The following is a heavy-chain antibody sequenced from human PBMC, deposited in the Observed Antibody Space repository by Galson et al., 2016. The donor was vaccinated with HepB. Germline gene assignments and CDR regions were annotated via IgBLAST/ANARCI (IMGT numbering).Heavy chain of an antibody. CDR2: ISTRSSYI. J-gene: IGHJ3*02. V-gene: IGHV3-21*01. CDR1: GFTFSISS. CDR3: ARTLPRAGAFDI. Sequence: SLRLSCAASGFTFSISSMNWVRQAPGKGLEWVSSISTRSSYIYYADSVKGRFTISRENAKNSLYLQMNSLRAEDTAGYYCARTLPRAGAFDIWGQGTMVTVSS.